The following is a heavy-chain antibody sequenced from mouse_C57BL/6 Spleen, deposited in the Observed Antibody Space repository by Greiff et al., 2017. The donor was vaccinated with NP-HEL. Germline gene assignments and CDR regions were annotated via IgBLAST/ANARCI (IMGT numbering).Heavy chain of an antibody. J-gene: IGHJ4*01. CDR3: AREDPAMDY. CDR2: ISYDGSN. CDR1: GYSITSGYY. V-gene: IGHV3-6*01. Sequence: DVQLVESGPGLVKPSQSLSLTCSVTGYSITSGYYWNWIRQFPGNKLEWMGYISYDGSNNYNPSLKNRISITRDTSKNQFFLKLNSVTTEDTATYYCAREDPAMDYWGQGTSVTVSS.